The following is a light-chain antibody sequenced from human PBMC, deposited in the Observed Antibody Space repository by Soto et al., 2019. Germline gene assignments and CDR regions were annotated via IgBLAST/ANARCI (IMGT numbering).Light chain of an antibody. Sequence: EIVLTQSPGTLSLSPGERATLSCRASQRVSSTYLGWYQQKPGQAPRLLIYGASSRATGVPDRFRGSGSGTDFTLTISRLEPEDFAVYYCQHYGSSPTTFXQGTKVDIK. V-gene: IGKV3-20*01. CDR2: GAS. CDR1: QRVSSTY. CDR3: QHYGSSPTT. J-gene: IGKJ1*01.